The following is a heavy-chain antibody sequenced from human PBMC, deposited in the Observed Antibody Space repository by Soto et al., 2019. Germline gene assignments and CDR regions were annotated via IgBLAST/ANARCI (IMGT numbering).Heavy chain of an antibody. CDR2: ISAYNGNT. Sequence: ASVKVSCKASGYTFTGYGISWVRQAPGQGLEWMGWISAYNGNTNYAQKLQGRVTMTTDTSTSTAYMELRSLRSDDTAVYYCARDRPIAARPRRWFDPWGQGTLVTVSS. V-gene: IGHV1-18*04. CDR1: GYTFTGYG. J-gene: IGHJ5*02. D-gene: IGHD6-6*01. CDR3: ARDRPIAARPRRWFDP.